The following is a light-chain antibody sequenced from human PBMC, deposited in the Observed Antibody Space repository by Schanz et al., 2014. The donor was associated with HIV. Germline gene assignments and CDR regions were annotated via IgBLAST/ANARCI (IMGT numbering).Light chain of an antibody. Sequence: QSVLTQPPSVSGAPGQRVSISCTGNTSNIGAGYDVHWYLQLPGSAPKLLIYGNNNRPSGVPDRFSGSKSGTSASLAITGLQAEDEADYYCATWESSPTSWVFGGGTKLTVL. V-gene: IGLV1-40*01. CDR1: TSNIGAGYD. CDR2: GNN. J-gene: IGLJ3*02. CDR3: ATWESSPTSWV.